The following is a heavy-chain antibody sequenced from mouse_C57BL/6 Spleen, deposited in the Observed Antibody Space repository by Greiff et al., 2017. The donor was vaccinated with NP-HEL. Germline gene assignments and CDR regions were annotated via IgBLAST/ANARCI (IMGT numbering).Heavy chain of an antibody. CDR3: TRGGSYYYGSSEYFDV. Sequence: EVKVEESGGGLVQPGGSMKLSCAASGFTFSDAWMDWVRQSPEKGLEWVAEIRNKANNHATYYAESVKGRFTISRDDSKSSVYLQMNSLRAEDTGIYYCTRGGSYYYGSSEYFDVWGTGTTVTVSS. J-gene: IGHJ1*03. V-gene: IGHV6-6*01. D-gene: IGHD1-1*01. CDR1: GFTFSDAW. CDR2: IRNKANNHAT.